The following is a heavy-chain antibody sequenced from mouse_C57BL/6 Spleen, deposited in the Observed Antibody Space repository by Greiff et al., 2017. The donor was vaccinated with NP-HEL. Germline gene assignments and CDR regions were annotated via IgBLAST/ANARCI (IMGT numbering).Heavy chain of an antibody. J-gene: IGHJ1*03. V-gene: IGHV3-6*01. CDR2: ISYDGSN. D-gene: IGHD2-12*01. CDR3: ARDFYDGYFDV. Sequence: DVQLQESGPGLVKPSQSLSLTCSVTGYSITSGYYWNWIRQFPGNKLEWMGYISYDGSNNYNPSLKNRISITRDTSKNQFFLKLNSVTTEDTATYYCARDFYDGYFDVWGTGTTVTVSS. CDR1: GYSITSGYY.